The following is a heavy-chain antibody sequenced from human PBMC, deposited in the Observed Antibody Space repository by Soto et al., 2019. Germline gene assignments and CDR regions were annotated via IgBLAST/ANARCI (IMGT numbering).Heavy chain of an antibody. CDR3: ARDRQWEPLPH. Sequence: QVQLVQSGAELKKPGASVKVSCETFGYTFRNYGITWMRQAPGQGLEWVGWVSAYNRNTNYALKFQDRVTMTADTSSSTAYMELRGLRSDDTAVYYCARDRQWEPLPHWGQGTLVTVSS. D-gene: IGHD1-26*01. CDR1: GYTFRNYG. J-gene: IGHJ4*02. V-gene: IGHV1-18*01. CDR2: VSAYNRNT.